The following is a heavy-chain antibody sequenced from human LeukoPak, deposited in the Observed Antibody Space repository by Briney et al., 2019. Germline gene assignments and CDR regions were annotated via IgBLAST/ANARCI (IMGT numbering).Heavy chain of an antibody. CDR3: ARRYCTNGVCYRSAFDI. D-gene: IGHD2-8*01. J-gene: IGHJ3*02. V-gene: IGHV4-59*12. CDR2: IYYSGST. Sequence: SETLSLTCTVSGGSISSYYWSWIRQPPGKGLEWIGHIYYSGSTNYNPSLKSRVTISVDTSKNQFSLKVTSVTAADTAVYYCARRYCTNGVCYRSAFDIWGQGTMVSVSS. CDR1: GGSISSYY.